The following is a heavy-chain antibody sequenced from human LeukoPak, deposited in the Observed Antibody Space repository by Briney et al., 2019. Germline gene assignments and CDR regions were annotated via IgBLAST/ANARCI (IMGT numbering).Heavy chain of an antibody. Sequence: PSETLSLTCTVAGGSLSSYYWSWLRQPPGKGLEWIGYIYYSGNTNYNPSLKSRVTISVDTSKNQFSLKLSSVTAADTAVYYCATLGGIGNFDIWGQGTMVTVSS. CDR2: IYYSGNT. J-gene: IGHJ3*02. CDR1: GGSLSSYY. CDR3: ATLGGIGNFDI. D-gene: IGHD1-26*01. V-gene: IGHV4-59*01.